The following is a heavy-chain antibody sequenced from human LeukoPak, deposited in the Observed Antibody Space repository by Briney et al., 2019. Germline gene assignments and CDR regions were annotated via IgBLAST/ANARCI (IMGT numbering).Heavy chain of an antibody. Sequence: GGSLRLSCAASGFTFSSSAMSWVRQAPGKGLEWVAAISDTGRLSYCADSVNGRFTISRDNSKNTLSLQMNSLRAADTAVYYCAKAGHIVVVTARPLFDYWGQGTLVTVSS. CDR1: GFTFSSSA. CDR2: ISDTGRLS. V-gene: IGHV3-23*01. J-gene: IGHJ4*02. D-gene: IGHD2-21*02. CDR3: AKAGHIVVVTARPLFDY.